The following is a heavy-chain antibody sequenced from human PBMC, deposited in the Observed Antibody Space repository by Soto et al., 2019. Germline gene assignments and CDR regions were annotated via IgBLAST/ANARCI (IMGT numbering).Heavy chain of an antibody. J-gene: IGHJ1*01. CDR1: GGSISSYY. CDR2: IYYSGST. V-gene: IGHV4-59*01. Sequence: SETLSLTCTVSGGSISSYYWSWIRQPPGKGLEWIGYIYYSGSTNYNPSLKSRVTISVDTSKNQFSLKLSSVTAADTAVYYCARAGSGSYYVQYFQHWGQGXLVTVSS. D-gene: IGHD1-26*01. CDR3: ARAGSGSYYVQYFQH.